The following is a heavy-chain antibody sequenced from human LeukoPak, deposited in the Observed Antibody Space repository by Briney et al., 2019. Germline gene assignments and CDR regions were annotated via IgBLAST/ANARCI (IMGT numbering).Heavy chain of an antibody. J-gene: IGHJ6*02. CDR2: IDNSGNYI. D-gene: IGHD2-2*01. CDR1: GFTFSSYS. CDR3: ARAEVVPAPYGLDV. Sequence: PGGSLRLSCAASGFTFSSYSMNWVRQARGKGLEWVSSIDNSGNYIYYADSVKGRFTISRDNARNSLHLQMNSLRAEDTAVYYCARAEVVPAPYGLDVWGQGTTVTVSS. V-gene: IGHV3-21*01.